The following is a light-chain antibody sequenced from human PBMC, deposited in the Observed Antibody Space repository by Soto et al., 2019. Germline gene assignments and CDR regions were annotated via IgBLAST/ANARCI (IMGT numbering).Light chain of an antibody. Sequence: QLVLTQPASVSGSPGQSITISCTGTSSDVGSYNLVSWYQQHPGKAPKLMIYEGSKRPSGVSNRFSGSKSGNTASLTISGLQPEDEADYYCLSYTSANTRVFGGGTKLTVL. CDR1: SSDVGSYNL. CDR2: EGS. V-gene: IGLV2-14*02. CDR3: LSYTSANTRV. J-gene: IGLJ3*02.